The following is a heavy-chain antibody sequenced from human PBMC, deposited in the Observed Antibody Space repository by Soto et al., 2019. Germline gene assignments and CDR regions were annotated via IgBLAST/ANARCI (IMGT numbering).Heavy chain of an antibody. CDR1: GFTFSSYW. J-gene: IGHJ6*02. D-gene: IGHD6-19*01. V-gene: IGHV3-74*01. CDR3: ARDRSSGWYDYYYGMDV. Sequence: GGSLRLSCAASGFTFSSYWMHWVRQAPGKGLVWVSRINSDGSRTTYAGSVKGRFTISRDNAKNTLYLQMNSLRAEDTAVYYCARDRSSGWYDYYYGMDVWGQGTTVTVSS. CDR2: INSDGSRT.